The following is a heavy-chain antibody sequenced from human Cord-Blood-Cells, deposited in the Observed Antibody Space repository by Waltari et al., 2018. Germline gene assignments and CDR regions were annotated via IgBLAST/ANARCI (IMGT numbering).Heavy chain of an antibody. CDR1: GGSISSSHW. V-gene: IGHV4-4*02. CDR3: ARDRRIVATSYYYYGMDV. D-gene: IGHD5-12*01. CDR2: IYHSGST. Sequence: QVQLQESGPGLVKPSGTLSLTCAVSGGSISSSHWWSWVRQPPGKGLEWIGEIYHSGSTNYNPSLKSRVTISVDKSKNQFSLKLSSVTAADTAVYYCARDRRIVATSYYYYGMDVWGQGTTVTVSS. J-gene: IGHJ6*02.